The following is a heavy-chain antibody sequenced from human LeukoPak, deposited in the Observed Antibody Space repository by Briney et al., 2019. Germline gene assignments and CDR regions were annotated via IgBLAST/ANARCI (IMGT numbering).Heavy chain of an antibody. Sequence: GGSLRLSCAASGFTFSNDGMSWVRQAPGKGLEWVATIKQDGSEEYYVDSVKGRFTISRDNAKNSLYLQMTSLRAEDTAMYYCARDKGGSEDSWGQGTLVTVSS. CDR3: ARDKGGSEDS. J-gene: IGHJ4*02. CDR1: GFTFSNDG. D-gene: IGHD5-12*01. V-gene: IGHV3-7*01. CDR2: IKQDGSEE.